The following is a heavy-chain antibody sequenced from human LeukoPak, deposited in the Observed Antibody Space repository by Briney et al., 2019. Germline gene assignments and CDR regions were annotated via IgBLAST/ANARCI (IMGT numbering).Heavy chain of an antibody. Sequence: ASVKVSCKASGYTFNRYPMNWVRQAPGQGLEWMGWINTNTGNPTYAQGFTGRFVFSLDTSISTAYLQISSLKAEDTAVYYCASLPVRRDYGLQFDYWGQGTLVTVSS. V-gene: IGHV7-4-1*02. CDR2: INTNTGNP. CDR1: GYTFNRYP. CDR3: ASLPVRRDYGLQFDY. J-gene: IGHJ4*02. D-gene: IGHD3/OR15-3a*01.